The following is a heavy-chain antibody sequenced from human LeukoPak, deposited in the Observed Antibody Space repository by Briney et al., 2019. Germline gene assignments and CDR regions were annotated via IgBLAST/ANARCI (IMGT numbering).Heavy chain of an antibody. Sequence: GGSLRLSCAASGFTFNNYAMAWVRQAPGKGLEWVSAISGSGGSTFYADSVKGRFTISRDNSKNTLYLQMNSLRAEDTAVYYCAKENRLRGRIAVSVLDDWGQGSLVTVSS. V-gene: IGHV3-23*01. CDR1: GFTFNNYA. CDR2: ISGSGGST. CDR3: AKENRLRGRIAVSVLDD. D-gene: IGHD6-19*01. J-gene: IGHJ4*02.